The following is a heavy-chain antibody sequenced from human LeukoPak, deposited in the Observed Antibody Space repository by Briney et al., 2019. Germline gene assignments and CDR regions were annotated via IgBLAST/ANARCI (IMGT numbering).Heavy chain of an antibody. CDR3: AREREQWLATDAFDI. D-gene: IGHD6-19*01. CDR1: GFTFSSYS. Sequence: GGSLRLSCAASGFTFSSYSMNWVRQAPGKGLEWVSSISSSSSYIYYADSVKGRFTISRDNAKNSLYLQMNSLRAEDTAVYYCAREREQWLATDAFDIRGQGTMVTVSS. CDR2: ISSSSSYI. J-gene: IGHJ3*02. V-gene: IGHV3-21*01.